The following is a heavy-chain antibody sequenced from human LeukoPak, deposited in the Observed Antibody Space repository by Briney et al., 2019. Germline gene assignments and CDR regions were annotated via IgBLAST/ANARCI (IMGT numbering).Heavy chain of an antibody. D-gene: IGHD3-3*01. CDR1: GGSISSGSYY. J-gene: IGHJ3*01. CDR3: ARDGGYDSVSA. V-gene: IGHV4-61*02. Sequence: SETLSLTCTVSGGSISSGSYYWSWIRQPAGKGLEWIGRIYTSGSTNYNPSLKSRVTISVDTSKNQFSLKMSSVTAADTAVYYCARDGGYDSVSAWGQGTMVTVSS. CDR2: IYTSGST.